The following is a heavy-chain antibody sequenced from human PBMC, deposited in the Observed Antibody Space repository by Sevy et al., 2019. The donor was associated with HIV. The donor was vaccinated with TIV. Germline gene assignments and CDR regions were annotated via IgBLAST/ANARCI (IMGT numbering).Heavy chain of an antibody. D-gene: IGHD3-22*01. CDR3: AKDLYYYDRTDAFDI. CDR1: GFTFSSYG. CDR2: ISYDGSNK. V-gene: IGHV3-30*18. J-gene: IGHJ3*02. Sequence: GGSLRLSCAASGFTFSSYGMHWVRQAPGKGLEWVAVISYDGSNKYYADSVKGRFTISRDNSKNTLYLQKNSLRAEDTAVYYCAKDLYYYDRTDAFDIWGQGTMVTVSS.